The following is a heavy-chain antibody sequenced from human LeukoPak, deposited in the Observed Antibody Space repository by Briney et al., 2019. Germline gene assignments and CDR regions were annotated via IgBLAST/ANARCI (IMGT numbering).Heavy chain of an antibody. Sequence: GGSLRLSCAASGFTFSTYSMNWVRQAPGKGLEWVSSISSSSSYIYYGDSVKGRFTISRDNAKNSLYLQMNSLRAEDTAVYYCARSGRRGYSYGYRFKYYFDYWGQGTLVTVSS. J-gene: IGHJ4*02. V-gene: IGHV3-21*01. CDR1: GFTFSTYS. D-gene: IGHD5-18*01. CDR3: ARSGRRGYSYGYRFKYYFDY. CDR2: ISSSSSYI.